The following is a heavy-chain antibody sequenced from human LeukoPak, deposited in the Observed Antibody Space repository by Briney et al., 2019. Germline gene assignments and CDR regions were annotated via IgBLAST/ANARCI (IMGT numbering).Heavy chain of an antibody. CDR2: ISSSSSTI. Sequence: GGSQRLSCAASGFTFSSYSMNWVRQAPGKGLEWVSYISSSSSTIYYADSVKGRFTISRDNAKNSLYLQMNSLRAEDTAVYYCAGGDFPKDYGMDVWGQGTTVTVSS. D-gene: IGHD2-21*02. CDR1: GFTFSSYS. J-gene: IGHJ6*02. V-gene: IGHV3-48*04. CDR3: AGGDFPKDYGMDV.